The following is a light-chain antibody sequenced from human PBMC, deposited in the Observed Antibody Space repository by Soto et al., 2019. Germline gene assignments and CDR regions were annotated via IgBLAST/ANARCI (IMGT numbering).Light chain of an antibody. Sequence: QSVLTQPPSASGTPGQRVTISCSGSSSNIGSNSENWYQQLPGAAPKLLIYSNNQRPSGVPDRFSGSKSGTSASLAISGLRSEDEADYYCAAWDDSLNGREVFGTGTKVTVL. CDR3: AAWDDSLNGREV. J-gene: IGLJ1*01. V-gene: IGLV1-44*01. CDR1: SSNIGSNS. CDR2: SNN.